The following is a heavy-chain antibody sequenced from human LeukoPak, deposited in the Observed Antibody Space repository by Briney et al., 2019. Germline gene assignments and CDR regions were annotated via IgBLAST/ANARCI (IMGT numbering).Heavy chain of an antibody. J-gene: IGHJ4*02. Sequence: GGSLRLSCAASGFTFSSSAMSWVRQAPGKGLEWGSAISNNGGYTYYADSVQGRFTISRDNSKSTLCLQMNSLRAEDTAVYYCAKQLGYCSNGSCYFPYWGQGTLVTVSS. CDR1: GFTFSSSA. D-gene: IGHD2-15*01. CDR2: ISNNGGYT. CDR3: AKQLGYCSNGSCYFPY. V-gene: IGHV3-23*01.